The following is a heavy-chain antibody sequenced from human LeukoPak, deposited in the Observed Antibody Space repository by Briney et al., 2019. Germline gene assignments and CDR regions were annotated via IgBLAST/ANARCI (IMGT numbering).Heavy chain of an antibody. CDR2: IFYSGIT. V-gene: IGHV4-59*12. CDR1: GDSITSYL. J-gene: IGHJ5*02. CDR3: ARESSSSTYNWFDP. Sequence: PSETLSLTCTVSGDSITSYLWSWIRQPPGKGLEWVGYIFYSGITNYNPSLKSRVTISVDTSKNQFSLKLSSVTAADTAVYYCARESSSSTYNWFDPWGQGTLVTVSS. D-gene: IGHD6-6*01.